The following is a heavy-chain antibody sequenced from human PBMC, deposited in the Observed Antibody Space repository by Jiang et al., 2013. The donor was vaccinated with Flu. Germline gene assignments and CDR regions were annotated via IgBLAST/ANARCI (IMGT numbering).Heavy chain of an antibody. CDR3: ARGPGRFRSWYFDL. Sequence: LLKPSETLSLTCTVSGDSISSYYWNWIRQPPGKGLEWFGYIYYSGSTDYNPSLKSRVTISVDTSKNQFSLKLTSVTAADTAMYYCARGPGRFRSWYFDLWGRGTLVTVSS. CDR2: IYYSGST. CDR1: GDSISSYY. D-gene: IGHD3-10*01. J-gene: IGHJ2*01. V-gene: IGHV4-59*01.